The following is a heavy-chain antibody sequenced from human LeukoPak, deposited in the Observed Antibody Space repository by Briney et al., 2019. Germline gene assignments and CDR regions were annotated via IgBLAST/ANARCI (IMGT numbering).Heavy chain of an antibody. D-gene: IGHD2-15*01. CDR3: ARDPSRWPPKHAFDI. J-gene: IGHJ3*02. CDR2: IIPIFGTA. Sequence: SVKVSCKASGGTFSSYAISWVRQAPGQGLEWMGRIIPIFGTANYAQKFQGRVTITTDESTSTAYMELSSLRSEDTAGYYCARDPSRWPPKHAFDIWGQGTMVTVSS. CDR1: GGTFSSYA. V-gene: IGHV1-69*05.